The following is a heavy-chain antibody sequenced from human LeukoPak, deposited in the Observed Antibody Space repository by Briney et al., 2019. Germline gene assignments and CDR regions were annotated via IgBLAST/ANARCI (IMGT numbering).Heavy chain of an antibody. V-gene: IGHV4-59*01. CDR2: IYYSGST. CDR3: AREDVHSSGWLQRRAGGNAFDI. CDR1: GGSISSYY. J-gene: IGHJ3*02. Sequence: SETLSLTCTVSGGSISSYYWSWIRQPAGKGLEWIGYIYYSGSTNYNPSLKSRVTISVDTSKNQFSLKLSSVTAADTAVYYCAREDVHSSGWLQRRAGGNAFDIWGQGTMVTVSS. D-gene: IGHD6-19*01.